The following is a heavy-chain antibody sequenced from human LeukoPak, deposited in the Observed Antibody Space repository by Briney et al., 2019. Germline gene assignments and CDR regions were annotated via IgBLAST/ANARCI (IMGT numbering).Heavy chain of an antibody. D-gene: IGHD2-15*01. V-gene: IGHV3-9*01. CDR1: GFTFDDYA. CDR3: AKADIVVVVAAAFDY. Sequence: GGSLRPSCAASGFTFDDYAMHWVRQAPGKGLEWVSGISWNSGSIGYADSVKGRFTISRDNAKNSLYLQMNSLRAEDTALYYCAKADIVVVVAAAFDYWGQGTLVTVSS. CDR2: ISWNSGSI. J-gene: IGHJ4*02.